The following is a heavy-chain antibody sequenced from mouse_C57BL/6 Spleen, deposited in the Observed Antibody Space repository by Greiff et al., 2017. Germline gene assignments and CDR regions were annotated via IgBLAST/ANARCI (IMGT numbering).Heavy chain of an antibody. Sequence: VQLQESGPELVKPGASVKISCKASGYAFSSSWMNWVKQRPGKGLEWIGRIYPGDGDTNYNGKFKGKATLTADKSSSTAYMQLSSLTSEDSAVYFCARGVAYWGQGTLVTVSA. V-gene: IGHV1-82*01. CDR1: GYAFSSSW. CDR3: ARGVAY. J-gene: IGHJ3*01. CDR2: IYPGDGDT.